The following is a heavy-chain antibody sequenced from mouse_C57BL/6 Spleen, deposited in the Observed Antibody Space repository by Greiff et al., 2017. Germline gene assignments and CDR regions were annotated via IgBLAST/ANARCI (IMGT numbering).Heavy chain of an antibody. V-gene: IGHV1-82*01. CDR3: ARSYGSGYGY. Sequence: VQLQQSGPELVKPGASVKISCKASGYAFSSSWMNWVKQRPGKGLEWIGRIYPGDGATNYNGKFQGKATLTADKSSSTAYMQLSSLTSEDSAVYWCARSYGSGYGYWGQGTTLTVSS. J-gene: IGHJ2*01. CDR2: IYPGDGAT. CDR1: GYAFSSSW. D-gene: IGHD1-1*01.